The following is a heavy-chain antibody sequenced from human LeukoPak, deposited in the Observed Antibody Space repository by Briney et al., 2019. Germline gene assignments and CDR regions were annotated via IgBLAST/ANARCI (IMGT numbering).Heavy chain of an antibody. CDR1: GFTFGDYA. CDR3: TRYYDPWGTFDY. CDR2: IRQKSSGGTT. J-gene: IGHJ4*02. Sequence: GGSLRLSCTSSGFTFGDYAMSWVRQAPEKGLEWLGFIRQKSSGGTTEYAASVKGRFTVSRDDSKSITYLQMNGLKPEDTAVYYCTRYYDPWGTFDYWDQGTLVTVSS. V-gene: IGHV3-49*04. D-gene: IGHD3-3*01.